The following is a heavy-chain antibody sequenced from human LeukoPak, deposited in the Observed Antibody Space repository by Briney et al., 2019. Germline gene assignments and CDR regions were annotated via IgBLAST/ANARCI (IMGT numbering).Heavy chain of an antibody. CDR1: GFTFSSYG. CDR3: AKDLSYCSGGSCYSNYFDY. J-gene: IGHJ4*02. Sequence: GGSLRLSCAPSGFTFSSYGMHWVRQAPGKGLEWVAFIRFDGSNKYYADSVKGRFTISRDNSKNTLYLQMNSLRAEDTAVYYCAKDLSYCSGGSCYSNYFDYWGQGTLVTVSS. D-gene: IGHD2-15*01. CDR2: IRFDGSNK. V-gene: IGHV3-30*02.